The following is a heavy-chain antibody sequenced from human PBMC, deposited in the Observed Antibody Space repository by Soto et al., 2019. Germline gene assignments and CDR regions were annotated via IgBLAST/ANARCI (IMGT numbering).Heavy chain of an antibody. CDR2: IYGGGTT. V-gene: IGHV3-53*01. J-gene: IGHJ4*02. CDR3: VTATGWPGLDF. CDR1: GFAVSSKY. Sequence: EVQLVESGGGLIQPGGSLRLSCAASGFAVSSKYMTWVRQAPGKGLEWVSVIYGGGTTYYADSVRGRFTISRDTSKNTLYRQMYRLRAEDTAVCYFVTATGWPGLDFWGQGTLVTVSS. D-gene: IGHD6-19*01.